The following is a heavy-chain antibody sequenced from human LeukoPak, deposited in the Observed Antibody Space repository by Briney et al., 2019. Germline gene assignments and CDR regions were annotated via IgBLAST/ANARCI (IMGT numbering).Heavy chain of an antibody. CDR2: ISYDVGKE. J-gene: IGHJ4*02. Sequence: PGGSLRLSCAASGFTFSSYGMHWVRQAPGKGLEWVAVISYDVGKEYYADSVKGRFTISRDNSKNTLYLQMNSLRAEDTAVYYCAKDDYYDTSGYRDWGQGTLVTVSS. V-gene: IGHV3-30*18. CDR3: AKDDYYDTSGYRD. D-gene: IGHD3-22*01. CDR1: GFTFSSYG.